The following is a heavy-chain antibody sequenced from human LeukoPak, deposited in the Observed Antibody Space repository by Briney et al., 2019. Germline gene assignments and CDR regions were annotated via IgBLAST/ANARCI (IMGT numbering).Heavy chain of an antibody. CDR1: GFTFSSYA. V-gene: IGHV3-23*01. CDR3: AKLTNVAATGTFDY. D-gene: IGHD6-13*01. Sequence: GGSLRLSCAASGFTFSSYAMGWVRQAPGKGLEWVSAISGSGAGTYYADSVKGRFTLSRDNSKNTLYLQMNSLRAEDTVLYFCAKLTNVAATGTFDYWGQGALVTVSS. CDR2: ISGSGAGT. J-gene: IGHJ4*02.